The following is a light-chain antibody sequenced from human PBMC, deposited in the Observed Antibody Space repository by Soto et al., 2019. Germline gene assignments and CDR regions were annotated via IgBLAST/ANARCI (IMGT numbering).Light chain of an antibody. V-gene: IGLV8-61*01. CDR3: VLYMGSGIWV. CDR2: NTN. Sequence: QTVVTQEPSFSVSPGRTVTLTCALSSGSVSTSYFPSWYQQTPGQASRTLIYNTNTRSSGVPDRFSGSILGNKAALTITGAQADDESDYYCVLYMGSGIWVFGGGTKLTVL. J-gene: IGLJ3*02. CDR1: SGSVSTSYF.